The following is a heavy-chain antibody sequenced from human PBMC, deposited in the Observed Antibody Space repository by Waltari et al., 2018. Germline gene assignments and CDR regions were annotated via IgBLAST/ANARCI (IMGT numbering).Heavy chain of an antibody. D-gene: IGHD3-10*01. Sequence: QVQLWESGGGLVQPGRSLRLSCRASGFTFSNHGMQWVRQAPGKGRGWVAVVGQDGHTKYYGGSVEGRFTVTRDNSMNTMYLDMNSLRIDDTAIYYCAKEFGGAGSSYMSYFDSWGQGTLVTVSS. CDR3: AKEFGGAGSSYMSYFDS. CDR2: VGQDGHTK. CDR1: GFTFSNHG. J-gene: IGHJ4*02. V-gene: IGHV3-33*03.